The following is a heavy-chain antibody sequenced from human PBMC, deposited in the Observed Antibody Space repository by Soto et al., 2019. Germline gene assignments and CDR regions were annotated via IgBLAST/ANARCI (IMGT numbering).Heavy chain of an antibody. Sequence: PSQTLSLTYFISWDSVSSYSASWNCIRQYPSRGLEWLGRTYYRSKWYNDYALSVKSRITINPDTSKNQFSLQLHSVTPEDTAVYYCARGGGGGRASDIWGQGTMVTVSS. D-gene: IGHD2-15*01. J-gene: IGHJ3*02. CDR1: WDSVSSYSAS. CDR3: ARGGGGGRASDI. V-gene: IGHV6-1*01. CDR2: TYYRSKWYN.